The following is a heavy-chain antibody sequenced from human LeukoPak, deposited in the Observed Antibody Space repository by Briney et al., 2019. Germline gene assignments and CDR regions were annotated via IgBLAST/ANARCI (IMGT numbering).Heavy chain of an antibody. Sequence: SETLSLTCTVSGGSISSSSYYWGWIRQPPGKGLEWIGSIYYSGSTYYNPSLKSRVTISVDTSKNQFSLKLSSVTAADTAVYYCARDRDMDVWGKGATVTVSS. CDR2: IYYSGST. J-gene: IGHJ6*03. CDR1: GGSISSSSYY. V-gene: IGHV4-39*07. CDR3: ARDRDMDV.